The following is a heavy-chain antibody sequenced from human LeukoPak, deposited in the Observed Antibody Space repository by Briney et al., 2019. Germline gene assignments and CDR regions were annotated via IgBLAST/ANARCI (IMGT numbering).Heavy chain of an antibody. CDR1: GFTFSSYA. CDR2: ISYDGSNK. V-gene: IGHV3-30*04. D-gene: IGHD5-12*01. J-gene: IGHJ6*03. Sequence: GGSLRLSCAASGFTFSSYAMHWVRQAPGKGLEWVAVISYDGSNKYYADSVKGRFTISRDNSKNTLYLQMNSLRAEDTAVYYCARAILAGYDSTFSMDVWGKGTTVTISS. CDR3: ARAILAGYDSTFSMDV.